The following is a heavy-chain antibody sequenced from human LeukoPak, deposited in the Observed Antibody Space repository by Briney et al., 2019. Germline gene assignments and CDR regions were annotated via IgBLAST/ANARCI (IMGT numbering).Heavy chain of an antibody. CDR1: GFTFSSYS. CDR2: ISSSSSYI. V-gene: IGHV3-21*01. Sequence: GVTLRLSCAASGFTFSSYSMNWVRQAPGKGLEWVSSISSSSSYIYYADSVKGRFTISRDNAKNSLYLQMNSLRAEDTAVYYCARDQEEVMDYWGQGALVTVSS. J-gene: IGHJ4*02. CDR3: ARDQEEVMDY.